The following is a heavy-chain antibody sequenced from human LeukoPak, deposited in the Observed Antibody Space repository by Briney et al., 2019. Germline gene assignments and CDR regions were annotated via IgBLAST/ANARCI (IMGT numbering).Heavy chain of an antibody. CDR2: LWPEGSDK. V-gene: IGHV3-7*01. CDR1: GFSFSTYY. Sequence: GGSLRLSCAASGFSFSTYYMSWVRQGPGKGLEWVATLWPEGSDKRYVDSVRDRLTISRDNAKNSLYLQMNSLSAEDTAVYYCARLFGGVTTFDYWGQGALVTVSS. CDR3: ARLFGGVTTFDY. D-gene: IGHD4-17*01. J-gene: IGHJ4*02.